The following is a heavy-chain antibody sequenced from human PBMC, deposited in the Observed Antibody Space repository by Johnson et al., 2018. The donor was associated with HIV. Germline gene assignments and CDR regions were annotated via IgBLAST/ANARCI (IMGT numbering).Heavy chain of an antibody. Sequence: VQLVESGGGLVQPGGSLRLSCAASGFTFSTYWMSWVRQAPGKGLEWVANIKQDGSEKYYVDSVKGRFTISRDNSKNTLYLQMNSLRAEDTAVYYCAKGEGYCGGDCLDAFDIWGQGTMVTVSS. CDR3: AKGEGYCGGDCLDAFDI. CDR2: IKQDGSEK. V-gene: IGHV3-7*03. J-gene: IGHJ3*02. D-gene: IGHD2-21*01. CDR1: GFTFSTYW.